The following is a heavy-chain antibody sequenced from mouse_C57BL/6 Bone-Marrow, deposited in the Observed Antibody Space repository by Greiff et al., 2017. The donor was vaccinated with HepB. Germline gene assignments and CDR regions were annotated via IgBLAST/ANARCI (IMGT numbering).Heavy chain of an antibody. CDR2: IYPGDGDT. V-gene: IGHV1-80*01. Sequence: VQLKESGAELVKPGASVKISCKASGYAFSSYWMNWVKQRPGKGLEWIGQIYPGDGDTNYNGKFKGKATLTADKSSSTAYMQLSSLTSEDSAVYFCARGHYDYDVRFDYWGQGTTLTVSS. CDR3: ARGHYDYDVRFDY. CDR1: GYAFSSYW. D-gene: IGHD2-4*01. J-gene: IGHJ2*01.